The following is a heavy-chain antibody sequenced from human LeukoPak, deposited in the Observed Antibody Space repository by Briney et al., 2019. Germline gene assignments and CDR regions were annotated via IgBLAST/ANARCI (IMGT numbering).Heavy chain of an antibody. CDR3: ARRFPWFDP. CDR1: GGSISSFY. J-gene: IGHJ5*02. CDR2: IYYSGST. V-gene: IGHV4-59*08. Sequence: PSETLSLTCTVSGGSISSFYWSWIRQPPGKGLEWIGYIYYSGSTNYNPSLKSRVTISVDTSKSQFSLKLISVTAADTAVYYCARRFPWFDPWGQGTLVTVSS.